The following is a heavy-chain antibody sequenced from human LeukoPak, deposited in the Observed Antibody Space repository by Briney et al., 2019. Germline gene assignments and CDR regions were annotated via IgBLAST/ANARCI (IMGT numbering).Heavy chain of an antibody. V-gene: IGHV3-21*01. J-gene: IGHJ6*02. CDR2: ISSSSSYI. CDR3: ARIMPFGSSGYYSAPQYYYYGMDV. D-gene: IGHD3-22*01. Sequence: KPGGSLRLSCAASGFTFSSYSMNWVRQAPGKGLEWVSSISSSSSYIYYADSVKGRFTISRDNAKNSLYLQMNSLRAEDTAVYYCARIMPFGSSGYYSAPQYYYYGMDVWGQGTTVTVSS. CDR1: GFTFSSYS.